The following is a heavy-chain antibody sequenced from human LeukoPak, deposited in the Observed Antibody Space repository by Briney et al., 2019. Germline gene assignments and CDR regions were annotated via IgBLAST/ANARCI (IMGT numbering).Heavy chain of an antibody. J-gene: IGHJ4*02. CDR3: ARSNQADDY. CDR1: GFTFSSYW. D-gene: IGHD4-11*01. V-gene: IGHV3-74*01. CDR2: INTGGSST. Sequence: GGSLRLSCAASGFTFSSYWMHWVRQVPGKGLVWVLRINTGGSSTTYADSVKGRFTISRDNAKNTLYLQMNSLRAEDTAVYYCARSNQADDYWGQGTLVTVSS.